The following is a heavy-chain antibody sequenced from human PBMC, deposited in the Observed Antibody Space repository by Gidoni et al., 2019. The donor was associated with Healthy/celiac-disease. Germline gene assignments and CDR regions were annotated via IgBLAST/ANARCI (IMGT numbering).Heavy chain of an antibody. CDR1: GFTFSSYG. CDR3: ARDPSFWSGYFGDDTDYYGMDV. V-gene: IGHV3-33*01. CDR2: IWYDGSNK. D-gene: IGHD3-3*01. Sequence: QVQLVESGGGVVQPGRSLRLSCAASGFTFSSYGMHWVRQAPGKGLEWVAVIWYDGSNKYYADSVKGRFTISRENSKNTLYLQMNSLRAEDTAVYYCARDPSFWSGYFGDDTDYYGMDVWGQGTTVTVSS. J-gene: IGHJ6*02.